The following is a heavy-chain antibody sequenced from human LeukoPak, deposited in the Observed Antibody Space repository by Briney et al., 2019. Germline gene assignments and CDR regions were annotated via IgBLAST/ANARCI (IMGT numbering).Heavy chain of an antibody. V-gene: IGHV5-51*01. CDR3: ARRRVDILYDSSGPRYYFDY. D-gene: IGHD3-22*01. CDR2: IYPGDSDT. Sequence: GESLKISCKGSGYSFTSYWIGWVRQMPGKGLEWMGIIYPGDSDTRYSPSFQGQVTISADKSISTAYLQWSSLKASDTAMYYCARRRVDILYDSSGPRYYFDYWGQGTLVTVSS. J-gene: IGHJ4*02. CDR1: GYSFTSYW.